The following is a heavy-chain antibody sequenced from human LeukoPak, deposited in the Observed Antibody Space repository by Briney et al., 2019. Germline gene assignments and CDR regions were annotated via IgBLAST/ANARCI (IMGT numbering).Heavy chain of an antibody. CDR2: IYYSGST. CDR3: ARHPRVRLGELSK. Sequence: ETLSLTCTVSGGSISSYYWSWIRQPSGKGLEWIGYIYYSGSTNYNPSLKSRVTISVDTSKNQFSLKLSSVTAADTAVYYCARHPRVRLGELSKWGQGTLVTVSS. V-gene: IGHV4-59*08. CDR1: GGSISSYY. D-gene: IGHD3-16*02. J-gene: IGHJ4*02.